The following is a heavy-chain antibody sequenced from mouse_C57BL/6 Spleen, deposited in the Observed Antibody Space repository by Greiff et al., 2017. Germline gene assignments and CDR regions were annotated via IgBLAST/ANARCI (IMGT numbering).Heavy chain of an antibody. CDR2: INPNNGGT. Sequence: VQLQQSGPELVKPGASVKISCKASGYTFTDYYMNWVKQSHGMSLEWIGDINPNNGGTSYNQKFKGKATLTVDKSSSTAYMELSSLTSEDSAVYYCAPYSYYFDYWGQGTTLTVSA. J-gene: IGHJ2*01. V-gene: IGHV1-26*01. CDR3: APYSYYFDY. D-gene: IGHD1-1*01. CDR1: GYTFTDYY.